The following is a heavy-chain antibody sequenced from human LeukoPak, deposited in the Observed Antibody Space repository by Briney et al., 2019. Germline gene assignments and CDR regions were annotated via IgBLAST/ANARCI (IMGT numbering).Heavy chain of an antibody. V-gene: IGHV4-39*07. CDR3: ARDPGYDYVWGSYRLTVDAFDI. CDR2: IYYSGNT. J-gene: IGHJ3*02. CDR1: GDSISTSNSY. Sequence: PSETLSLTCTVSGDSISTSNSYWGWIRQPPWKGLEWIGSIYYSGNTYYNASLKSRVTISVDTSKNQFSLKLSSVTAADTAVYYCARDPGYDYVWGSYRLTVDAFDIWGQGTMVTVSS. D-gene: IGHD3-16*02.